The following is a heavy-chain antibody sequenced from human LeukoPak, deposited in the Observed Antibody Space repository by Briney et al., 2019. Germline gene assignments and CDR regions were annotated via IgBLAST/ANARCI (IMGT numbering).Heavy chain of an antibody. J-gene: IGHJ4*02. V-gene: IGHV3-11*01. Sequence: KASETLSLTCAVYGGSFSGYYWSWIRQPPGKGLEWVSYISSSSTTIYYADSVKGRFTVSRDNAKNSLYLQMNNLKVEDTAVYYCARAMTTEANDYWGQGTLVTVSS. CDR3: ARAMTTEANDY. CDR2: ISSSSTTI. CDR1: GGSFSGYY. D-gene: IGHD4-11*01.